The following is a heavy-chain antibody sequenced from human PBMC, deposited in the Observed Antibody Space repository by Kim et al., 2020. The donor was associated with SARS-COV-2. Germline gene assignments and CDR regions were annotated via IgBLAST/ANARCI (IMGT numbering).Heavy chain of an antibody. CDR2: HSGST. Sequence: HSGSTNDNPSLKSRVTISVDKSKNQFSLKLSSLTAADTAVYYCARGFELTWGQGTLVTVSS. D-gene: IGHD3-10*01. CDR3: ARGFELT. J-gene: IGHJ5*02. V-gene: IGHV4-4*02.